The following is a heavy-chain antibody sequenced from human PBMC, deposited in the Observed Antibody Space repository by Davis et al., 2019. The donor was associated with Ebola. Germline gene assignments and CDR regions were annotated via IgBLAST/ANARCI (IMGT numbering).Heavy chain of an antibody. Sequence: SETLSLTCAVYGGSFSGYYWSWIRQPPGKGLEWIGEINHSGGTNYNPSLKSRVTISVDTSKNQFSLKLSSVTAADTAVYYCASLKQWLRGDVWGQGTTATVSS. CDR2: INHSGGT. V-gene: IGHV4-34*01. CDR3: ASLKQWLRGDV. J-gene: IGHJ6*02. CDR1: GGSFSGYY. D-gene: IGHD5-12*01.